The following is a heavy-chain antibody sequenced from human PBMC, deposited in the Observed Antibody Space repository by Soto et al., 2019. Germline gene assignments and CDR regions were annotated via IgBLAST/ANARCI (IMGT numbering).Heavy chain of an antibody. CDR2: IYYSGST. D-gene: IGHD1-26*01. J-gene: IGHJ6*02. CDR3: ARVSWELIHGGMDV. V-gene: IGHV4-59*01. Sequence: PSETLSLTCTVSGGSISSYYWSWIRQPPGKGLEWIGYIYYSGSTNYNPSLKSRVTISVDTSKNQFSLKLSSVTAADTAVYYCARVSWELIHGGMDVWGQGNTVTVYS. CDR1: GGSISSYY.